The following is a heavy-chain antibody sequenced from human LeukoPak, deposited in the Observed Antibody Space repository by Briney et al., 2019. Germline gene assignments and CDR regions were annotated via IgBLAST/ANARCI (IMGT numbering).Heavy chain of an antibody. Sequence: SETLSLTCTVSGGSIRGGYYFWTWVRQPPGKGLEWIGYSFYSGTTYYNPSLESRVAVSVDTSQNQFSLKLTDVTAADTAVYYCARGGRYCSGGNCYSAEYFQHWGQGTLVTVSS. J-gene: IGHJ1*01. CDR2: SFYSGTT. CDR1: GGSIRGGYYF. CDR3: ARGGRYCSGGNCYSAEYFQH. D-gene: IGHD2-15*01. V-gene: IGHV4-30-4*01.